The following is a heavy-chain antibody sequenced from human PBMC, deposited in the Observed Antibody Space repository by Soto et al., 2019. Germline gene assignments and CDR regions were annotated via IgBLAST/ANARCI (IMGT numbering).Heavy chain of an antibody. CDR2: IYPGDSDT. CDR3: ARRDYDILTGPMFPSAFDI. D-gene: IGHD3-9*01. CDR1: GYSFTSYW. Sequence: EVQLVQSGAEVKKPGESLKISCKGSGYSFTSYWIGWVRQMPGKGLEWMGIIYPGDSDTRYSPSFQGQVTISADKSISTAYLQWSSLKASDTAMYYCARRDYDILTGPMFPSAFDIWGQGTMVTVSS. J-gene: IGHJ3*02. V-gene: IGHV5-51*01.